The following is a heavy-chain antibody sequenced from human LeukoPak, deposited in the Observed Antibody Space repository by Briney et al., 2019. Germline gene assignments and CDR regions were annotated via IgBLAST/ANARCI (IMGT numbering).Heavy chain of an antibody. D-gene: IGHD2-2*01. CDR3: ARQVDVGYYGMDV. Sequence: ASVKVSCKASAYTFSTSGMSWVRQAPGQGLEWMGWISAYNGKTNYAQKLQGRVTTTTDTSTTTAYMELRSLRTDDTAVYYCARQVDVGYYGMDVWGQGTTVIVSS. CDR1: AYTFSTSG. J-gene: IGHJ6*01. CDR2: ISAYNGKT. V-gene: IGHV1-18*01.